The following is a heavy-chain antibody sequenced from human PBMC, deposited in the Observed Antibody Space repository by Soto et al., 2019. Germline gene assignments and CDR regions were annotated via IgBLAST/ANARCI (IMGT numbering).Heavy chain of an antibody. CDR3: ASHGEAATANFDY. V-gene: IGHV1-8*01. J-gene: IGHJ4*02. CDR1: GYTFTSYD. CDR2: MNPNSGNT. Sequence: ASVKVSCKASGYTFTSYDINWVRQATGQGLEWMGWMNPNSGNTGYAQKFQGRVTMTRNTSISTAYMELSSLRSEDTAVYYCASHGEAATANFDYWGQGTLVTVSS. D-gene: IGHD2-15*01.